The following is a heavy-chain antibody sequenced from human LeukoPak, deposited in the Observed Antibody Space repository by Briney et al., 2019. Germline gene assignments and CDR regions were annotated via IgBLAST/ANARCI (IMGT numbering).Heavy chain of an antibody. CDR3: ARDTGDPTYCGGDCYSGAFDI. D-gene: IGHD2-21*02. CDR1: GFTFSNYE. V-gene: IGHV3-48*03. CDR2: ISSSASTI. Sequence: GGSLRLSCAASGFTFSNYEMNWVRQAPGKGLEWVSYISSSASTIYYADSVKGRFAISRDNAKNSLYLQMNSLRAEDTAIYYCARDTGDPTYCGGDCYSGAFDIWGQGTMVTVSS. J-gene: IGHJ3*02.